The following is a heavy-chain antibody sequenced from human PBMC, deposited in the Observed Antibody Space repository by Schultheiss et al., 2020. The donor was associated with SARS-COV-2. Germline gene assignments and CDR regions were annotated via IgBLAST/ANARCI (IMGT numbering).Heavy chain of an antibody. CDR1: GFTFSSYS. CDR2: ISWNGGSI. D-gene: IGHD5-24*01. V-gene: IGHV3-9*01. J-gene: IGHJ4*02. CDR3: AKGWEHGRGLQQFDY. Sequence: GGSLRLSCAASGFTFSSYSMNWVRQAPGKGLEWVSVISWNGGSIGYADSVKGRFTISRDNAKNSLYLQMNSLRAEDTALYYCAKGWEHGRGLQQFDYWGQGALVTVSS.